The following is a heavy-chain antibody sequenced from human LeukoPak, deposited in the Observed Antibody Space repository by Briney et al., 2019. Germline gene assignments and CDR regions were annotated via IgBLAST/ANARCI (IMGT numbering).Heavy chain of an antibody. J-gene: IGHJ6*03. CDR2: INPSGGST. Sequence: ASVKVSCKASGYTFTGYYMHWVRQAPGQGLEWMGIINPSGGSTSYAQKFQGRVTMTRDMSTSTVYMELSSLRSEDTAVYYCARDYGDYSYYMDVWGKGTTVTVSS. CDR3: ARDYGDYSYYMDV. CDR1: GYTFTGYY. D-gene: IGHD4-17*01. V-gene: IGHV1-46*01.